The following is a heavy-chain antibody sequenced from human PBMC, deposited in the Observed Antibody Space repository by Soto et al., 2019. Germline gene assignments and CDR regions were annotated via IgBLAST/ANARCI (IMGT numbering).Heavy chain of an antibody. J-gene: IGHJ4*02. CDR2: IRSKANSYAT. CDR1: GFTFSVSA. Sequence: GGSLRLSCAASGFTFSVSAMHWVRQASGKGLEWVGRIRSKANSYATAYAASVKGRFTISRDDSKNTAYLQMNSLKTEDTAVYYCTRHLDYYDSSGYWPFDYWGQGTLVTVSS. CDR3: TRHLDYYDSSGYWPFDY. V-gene: IGHV3-73*01. D-gene: IGHD3-22*01.